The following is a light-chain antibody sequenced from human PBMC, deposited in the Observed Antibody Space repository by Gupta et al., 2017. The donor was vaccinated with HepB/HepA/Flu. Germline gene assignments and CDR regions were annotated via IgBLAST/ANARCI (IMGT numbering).Light chain of an antibody. V-gene: IGLV2-23*02. CDR2: EVS. J-gene: IGLJ2*01. CDR1: SSDVGNYNL. Sequence: SALPQPPPVSGSPGLSITISCTGTSSDVGNYNLVSWYQQHPGKAPKLMIYEVSKRPSGVSNRFSGSKSGNTASLTISGLQAEDEADYYCCSYAGSSTVVFGGGTKLTVL. CDR3: CSYAGSSTVV.